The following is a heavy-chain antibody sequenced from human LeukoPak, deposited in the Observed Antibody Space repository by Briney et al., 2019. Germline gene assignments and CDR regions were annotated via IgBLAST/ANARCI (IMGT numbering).Heavy chain of an antibody. Sequence: ASVKVSCKASGYTFTGYYMHWVRQAPGQGLEWMGWINPNSGGTNYAQKFQGRVTMTRDTSISTAYMELSRLRSDDTAVYYCARETEWEQPFDYWSQGTLVTVSS. D-gene: IGHD1-26*01. CDR3: ARETEWEQPFDY. CDR1: GYTFTGYY. J-gene: IGHJ4*02. CDR2: INPNSGGT. V-gene: IGHV1-2*02.